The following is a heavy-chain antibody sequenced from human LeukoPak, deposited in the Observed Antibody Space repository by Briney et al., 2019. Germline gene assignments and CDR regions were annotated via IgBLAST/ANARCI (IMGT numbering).Heavy chain of an antibody. J-gene: IGHJ1*01. V-gene: IGHV1-2*02. CDR2: INPNSGGT. CDR1: GYTFTGYY. CDR3: ARVCPYSGKKYFQH. D-gene: IGHD1-26*01. Sequence: ASVKVSCKASGYTFTGYYMHWVRQAPGQGLEWMGWINPNSGGTNYAQKFQGRVTMTRDTSISTAYMELSRLRSDDTAVYYCARVCPYSGKKYFQHWGQGTLVTVSS.